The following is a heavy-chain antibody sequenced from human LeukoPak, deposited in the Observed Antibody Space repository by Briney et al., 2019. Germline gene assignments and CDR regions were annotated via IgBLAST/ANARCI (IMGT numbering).Heavy chain of an antibody. CDR2: ISYDGSNK. Sequence: PGRSLRLSCAASGFTFSSYGMHWVRQAPGKGLEWVAVISYDGSNKYYADSVKGRFTISRDNSKNTLYLQMNSLRAEDTAVYYCANPYCSSTSCLVYWGQGTLVTVSS. CDR1: GFTFSSYG. CDR3: ANPYCSSTSCLVY. D-gene: IGHD2-2*01. V-gene: IGHV3-30*18. J-gene: IGHJ4*02.